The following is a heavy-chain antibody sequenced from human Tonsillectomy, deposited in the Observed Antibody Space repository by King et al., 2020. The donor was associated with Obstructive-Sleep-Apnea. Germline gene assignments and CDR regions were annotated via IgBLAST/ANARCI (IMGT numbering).Heavy chain of an antibody. Sequence: VQLVESGGGVVQPGRSLRLSCAASGFTFSTYAMHWVRQAPGKGLEWVAVISYDGSNKYYADSVKGRFTISRDNSKNTLYLQMNSLRAEDTAVYYCGGSIGALNYFDYWGKGTLVTVSS. CDR1: GFTFSTYA. V-gene: IGHV3-30*04. CDR2: ISYDGSNK. D-gene: IGHD3-10*01. J-gene: IGHJ4*02. CDR3: GGSIGALNYFDY.